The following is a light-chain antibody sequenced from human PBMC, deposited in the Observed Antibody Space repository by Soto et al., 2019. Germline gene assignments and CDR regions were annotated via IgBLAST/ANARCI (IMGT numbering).Light chain of an antibody. Sequence: DIQMTQSPSTLSGSVGDRGTITCRASQTISIWLAWYQQKPGKAPKLLIYKASTLKSGVPSRFSGSGSGTEFTLTISSLQPDDFATYYCQHYNSYSEAFGQGTKVEL. CDR3: QHYNSYSEA. V-gene: IGKV1-5*03. J-gene: IGKJ1*01. CDR1: QTISIW. CDR2: KAS.